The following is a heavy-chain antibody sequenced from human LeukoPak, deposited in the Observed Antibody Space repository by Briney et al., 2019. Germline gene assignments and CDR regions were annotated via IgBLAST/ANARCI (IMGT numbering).Heavy chain of an antibody. CDR1: GGSISSYY. CDR3: ARLDLDYYDSSRNWFDP. Sequence: SETLSLTCTVSGGSISSYYWSWIRQPAGKGLEWIGRIYTSGSTNYNPSLKSRVTMSVDTSKNQFSLKLSSVTAADTAVYYCARLDLDYYDSSRNWFDPWGQGTLVTVSS. V-gene: IGHV4-4*07. D-gene: IGHD3-22*01. CDR2: IYTSGST. J-gene: IGHJ5*02.